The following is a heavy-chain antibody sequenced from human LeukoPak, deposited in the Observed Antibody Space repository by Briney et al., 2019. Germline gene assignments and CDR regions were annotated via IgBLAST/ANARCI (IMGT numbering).Heavy chain of an antibody. V-gene: IGHV3-64*02. J-gene: IGHJ4*02. CDR2: ISTNGDST. Sequence: GGSLRFSCAASGFTFRTYALHWVRQAPGKGLEYVSAISTNGDSTYYADSVKGRFTISRDNSKNTLFLQMGSLRADDMAVYYCARWGSTSCHGYFDYWGQGTLVTVSS. CDR3: ARWGSTSCHGYFDY. D-gene: IGHD2-2*01. CDR1: GFTFRTYA.